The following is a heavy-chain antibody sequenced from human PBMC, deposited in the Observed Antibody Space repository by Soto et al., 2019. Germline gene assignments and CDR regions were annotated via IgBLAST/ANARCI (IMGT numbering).Heavy chain of an antibody. J-gene: IGHJ3*02. V-gene: IGHV4-59*01. CDR3: ARVEVAVASDAFDI. CDR2: IYYSGST. D-gene: IGHD6-19*01. Sequence: SETQSLTSTFSGFNIRSYYWSWIRQPPGKGLEWIGYIYYSGSTNYNPSLKSRATISVDTSKNQFSLKLSSVTAADTAVYYCARVEVAVASDAFDIWGQGTMVTVSS. CDR1: GFNIRSYY.